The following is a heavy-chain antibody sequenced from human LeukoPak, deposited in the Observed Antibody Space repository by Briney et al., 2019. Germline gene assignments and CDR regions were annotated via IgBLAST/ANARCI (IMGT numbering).Heavy chain of an antibody. CDR2: IYTSGST. D-gene: IGHD3-10*01. CDR3: AGNEDYYGSGSVDY. V-gene: IGHV4-4*08. CDR1: GGSISSYY. J-gene: IGHJ4*02. Sequence: SETLSLTCTVSGGSISSYYWSWIRQPPGKGLEWIGYIYTSGSTNYNPSLKSRVTMSVDTSKNQFSLKLSSVTAADTAVYYCAGNEDYYGSGSVDYWGQGTLVTVSS.